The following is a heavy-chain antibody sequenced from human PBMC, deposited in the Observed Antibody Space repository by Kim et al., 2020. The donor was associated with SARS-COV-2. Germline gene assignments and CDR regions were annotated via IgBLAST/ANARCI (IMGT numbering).Heavy chain of an antibody. D-gene: IGHD2-8*01. CDR1: GFTFSNAW. Sequence: GGSLRLSCAASGFTFSNAWMSWVRQAPGKGLEWVGRIKSKTDGGTTDYAAPVKGRFTISRDDSKNTLYLQMNSLKTEDTAVYYCTTDLYHCTNGVCYTGYYYYGIDVWGQGTTVTVSS. J-gene: IGHJ6*02. CDR2: IKSKTDGGTT. CDR3: TTDLYHCTNGVCYTGYYYYGIDV. V-gene: IGHV3-15*01.